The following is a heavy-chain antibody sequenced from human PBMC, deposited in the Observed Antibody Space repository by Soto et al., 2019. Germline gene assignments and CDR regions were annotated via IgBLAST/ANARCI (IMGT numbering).Heavy chain of an antibody. D-gene: IGHD3-9*01. CDR2: ISYDGSNK. J-gene: IGHJ2*01. CDR1: GFTFSSYG. CDR3: AKDIAEEVPDWLWYFDL. Sequence: QVQLVESGGGMVQPGRSLRLSCAASGFTFSSYGMHWVRQAPGKGLEWVAVISYDGSNKYYADSVKGRFTISRDNSKNTLYLQMNSLRAEDTAVYYCAKDIAEEVPDWLWYFDLWGRGTLVTVSS. V-gene: IGHV3-30*18.